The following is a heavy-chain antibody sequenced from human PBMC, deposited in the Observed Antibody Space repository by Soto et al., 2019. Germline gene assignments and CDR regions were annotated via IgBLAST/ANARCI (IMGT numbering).Heavy chain of an antibody. J-gene: IGHJ4*02. Sequence: QVQLVQSGAEVKKPGASVKVSCKASGYTFTSYGISWVRQGPGQGLEWMGWISAHNGNTKYAQKLQGRVTMTTDTPTSTASLELTTLRSDNTAVYYCATDLSYASCDYWGQGTLVTVSS. V-gene: IGHV1-18*01. CDR1: GYTFTSYG. CDR2: ISAHNGNT. D-gene: IGHD5-18*01. CDR3: ATDLSYASCDY.